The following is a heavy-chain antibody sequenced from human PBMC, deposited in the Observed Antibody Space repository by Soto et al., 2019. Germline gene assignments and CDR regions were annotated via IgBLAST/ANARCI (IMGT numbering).Heavy chain of an antibody. CDR2: YYSGSP. Sequence: PSETLSLTCTVSGGSVSTYYWSWIRQPPGKGLEWIGYYSGSPNYNPSLESRVTISLDTSKSQLFLGLTSVTAADTAVYYCARGIGGARYAFDIRGQGTMVTVSS. J-gene: IGHJ3*02. V-gene: IGHV4-59*02. CDR3: ARGIGGARYAFDI. D-gene: IGHD5-18*01. CDR1: GGSVSTYY.